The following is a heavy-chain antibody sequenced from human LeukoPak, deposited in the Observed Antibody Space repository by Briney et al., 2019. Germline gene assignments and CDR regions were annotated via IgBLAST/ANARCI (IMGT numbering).Heavy chain of an antibody. J-gene: IGHJ4*02. CDR3: GKPGSGWYAFDY. V-gene: IGHV3-23*01. CDR2: ISDSGGNT. Sequence: PGGSLRLSCAASGFTFSSYAMSWVRQAPGKGLEWVSTISDSGGNTPYADSVRGRFTISRDNSKNTLYLQMNSLRAEDTAIYYCGKPGSGWYAFDYWGQGTLVTVSS. D-gene: IGHD6-19*01. CDR1: GFTFSSYA.